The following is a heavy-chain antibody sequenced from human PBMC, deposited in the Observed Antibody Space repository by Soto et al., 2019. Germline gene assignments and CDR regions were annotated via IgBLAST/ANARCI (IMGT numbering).Heavy chain of an antibody. Sequence: EVQLLESGGGLVQPGGYLRLSCAASGFTFSSYAMSWVRQAPGKGLEWVSAISGSGGSTYYADSVKGRFTISRDNSKNTLYLQMNSLRAEDTAVYYWAKDLIGEYCGDYAEYFQLWGPGTLVTVSS. J-gene: IGHJ1*01. CDR1: GFTFSSYA. CDR2: ISGSGGST. CDR3: AKDLIGEYCGDYAEYFQL. V-gene: IGHV3-23*01. D-gene: IGHD4-17*01.